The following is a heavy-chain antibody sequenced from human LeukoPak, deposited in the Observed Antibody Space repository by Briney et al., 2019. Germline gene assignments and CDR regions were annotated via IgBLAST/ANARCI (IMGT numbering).Heavy chain of an antibody. J-gene: IGHJ4*02. CDR2: ISYDGSNK. D-gene: IGHD1-26*01. CDR1: GFTFSSYA. V-gene: IGHV3-30-3*01. CDR3: ASPHSGSYFAYYFDY. Sequence: PGRSLRLSCAASGFTFSSYAMHWVRQAPGKGLEWVAVISYDGSNKYYADSVKGRFTISRDNSKNTLYLQMNSLRAEDTAVYYCASPHSGSYFAYYFDYWGQGTLVTVSS.